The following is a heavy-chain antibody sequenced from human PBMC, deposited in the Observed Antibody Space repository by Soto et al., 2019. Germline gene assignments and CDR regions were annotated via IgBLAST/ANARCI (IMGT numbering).Heavy chain of an antibody. Sequence: GGSLRLSCAASGFIFSSYGMHWVRQAPGKGLEWVAVIWNDGSDKYYGDSVKGRFTISRDNSKNMLYLQMDSLRAEDTALYYCARDLRLSRRGYDLEQSPAYWGRGTLVTVSS. D-gene: IGHD5-12*01. CDR3: ARDLRLSRRGYDLEQSPAY. V-gene: IGHV3-33*01. CDR1: GFIFSSYG. J-gene: IGHJ4*02. CDR2: IWNDGSDK.